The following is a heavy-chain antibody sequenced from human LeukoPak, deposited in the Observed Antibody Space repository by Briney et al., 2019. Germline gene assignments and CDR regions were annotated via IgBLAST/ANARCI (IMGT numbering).Heavy chain of an antibody. J-gene: IGHJ6*02. CDR2: ISSSGSTI. V-gene: IGHV3-48*03. Sequence: GGSLRLSCAASGFTFSSYEMNWVRQAPGKGLEWVSYISSSGSTIYYADSVKGRFTISRDNAKNSLYLQMNSLRAEDTAVYYCARDSRVEYYYYYGMDVWGQGNTVTVSS. CDR3: ARDSRVEYYYYYGMDV. CDR1: GFTFSSYE. D-gene: IGHD2-2*01.